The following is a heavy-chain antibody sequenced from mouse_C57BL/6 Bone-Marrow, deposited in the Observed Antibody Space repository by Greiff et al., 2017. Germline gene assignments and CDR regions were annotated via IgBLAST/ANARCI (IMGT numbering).Heavy chain of an antibody. CDR3: TRGYGKGYYFDY. CDR2: ISSGGDYI. D-gene: IGHD2-1*01. J-gene: IGHJ2*01. V-gene: IGHV5-9-1*02. Sequence: DVQLVESGEGLVKPGGSLKLSCAASGFTFSSYAMSWVRQTPEKRLEWVAYISSGGDYIYYADTVKGRFTISRDNARNTLYLQMSSLKSEDTAMYYCTRGYGKGYYFDYWGQGTTLTVSS. CDR1: GFTFSSYA.